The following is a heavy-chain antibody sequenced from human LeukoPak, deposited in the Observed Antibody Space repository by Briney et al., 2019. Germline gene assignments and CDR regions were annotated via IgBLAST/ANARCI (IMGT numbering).Heavy chain of an antibody. Sequence: GGSLRLSCAASGFTFSSYAMSWVRQALGKGLEWISAIRDSGGNTYYADSVKGRFTISRDNSKNTLYLQMNSLRAEDTAVYYCAKSTYDPLAFDIWGQGTMVTVSS. D-gene: IGHD2-8*01. CDR3: AKSTYDPLAFDI. CDR1: GFTFSSYA. J-gene: IGHJ3*02. CDR2: IRDSGGNT. V-gene: IGHV3-23*01.